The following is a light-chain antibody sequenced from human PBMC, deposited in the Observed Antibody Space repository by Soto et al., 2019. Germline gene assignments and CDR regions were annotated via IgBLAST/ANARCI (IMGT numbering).Light chain of an antibody. Sequence: EIVLTQSPGTLSLSPGERATLSCRASQSLNSNYLAWYQQRLGQAPRLLIYGPSTRATGIPDRFSGSGSGTDFTLTISRLEPEDFAVYYCQQYGSSPGTFGQGTKVEIK. V-gene: IGKV3-20*01. CDR1: QSLNSNY. CDR2: GPS. J-gene: IGKJ1*01. CDR3: QQYGSSPGT.